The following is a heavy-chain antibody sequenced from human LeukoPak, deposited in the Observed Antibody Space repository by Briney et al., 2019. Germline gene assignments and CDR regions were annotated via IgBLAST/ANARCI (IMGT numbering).Heavy chain of an antibody. CDR2: IGGSAGKT. CDR3: ASRGYNYDYVDY. Sequence: GSLRLSCAASGFTFSNYAMSWVRQAPGKGLEWVSAIGGSAGKTYYADSVKGRFTISRDNSKSTLYLQMNSLRTEDTAIYYCASRGYNYDYVDYWGQGTLVTVFS. CDR1: GFTFSNYA. J-gene: IGHJ4*02. D-gene: IGHD5-18*01. V-gene: IGHV3-23*01.